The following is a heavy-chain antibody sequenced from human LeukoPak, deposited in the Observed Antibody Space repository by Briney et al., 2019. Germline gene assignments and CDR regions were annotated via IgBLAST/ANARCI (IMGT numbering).Heavy chain of an antibody. CDR2: IYYSGST. CDR1: GGSISSYY. J-gene: IGHJ4*02. D-gene: IGHD6-13*01. CDR3: ARGTGSSSPFDY. Sequence: SETLSLTCTVSGGSISSYYWSWIRQPPGKGLEWIGYIYYSGSTNYNPSLKSRVTISVDASKNQFSLKLSSVTAADTAVYYCARGTGSSSPFDYWGQGTLVTVSS. V-gene: IGHV4-59*01.